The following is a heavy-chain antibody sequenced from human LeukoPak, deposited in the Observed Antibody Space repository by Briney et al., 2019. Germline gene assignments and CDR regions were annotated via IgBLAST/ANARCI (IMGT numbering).Heavy chain of an antibody. J-gene: IGHJ5*02. CDR2: VNPNDGGT. D-gene: IGHD2-15*01. CDR3: ARAHCSGGACPNWFDP. V-gene: IGHV1-2*02. Sequence: ASVKVSCTASGYTFTGYYIHWVRQAPGQGLAWMGWVNPNDGGTNYAQKFQGRVTMTWDTSITTAYMELSSLTSDDTAVYYCARAHCSGGACPNWFDPWGQGTLVTVSS. CDR1: GYTFTGYY.